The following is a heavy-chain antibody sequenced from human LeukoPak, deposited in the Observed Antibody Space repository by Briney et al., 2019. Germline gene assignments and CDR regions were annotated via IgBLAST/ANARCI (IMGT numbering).Heavy chain of an antibody. CDR1: GFTFSTYA. D-gene: IGHD2-2*01. CDR2: ISYDGTTK. Sequence: GGSLRLSCAASGFTFSTYAMHWVRQAPGKGLEWVAVISYDGTTKYHADSVKGRFTISRDNSKNTLYLQMNTLRAEDTAAYFCARDIVPPGIAFDVWGQGTMVTVSS. V-gene: IGHV3-30-3*01. J-gene: IGHJ3*01. CDR3: ARDIVPPGIAFDV.